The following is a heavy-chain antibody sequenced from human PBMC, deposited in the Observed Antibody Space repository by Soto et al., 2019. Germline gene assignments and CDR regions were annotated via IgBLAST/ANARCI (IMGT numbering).Heavy chain of an antibody. CDR2: IIPISETT. D-gene: IGHD3-22*01. CDR1: GGTFSSLD. V-gene: IGHV1-69*06. CDR3: ARALLTHSYDSGGYDSYFHAMDV. Sequence: SVKVSCKASGGTFSSLDINWVRQAPGQGLEWMGGIIPISETTNYAQIFQGRVSIVADISTSTAYMELSRLRSEDTAVYYCARALLTHSYDSGGYDSYFHAMDVWGQGTPVTVSS. J-gene: IGHJ6*02.